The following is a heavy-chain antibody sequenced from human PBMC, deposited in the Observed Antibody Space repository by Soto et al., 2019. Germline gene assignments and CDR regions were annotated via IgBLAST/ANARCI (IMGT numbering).Heavy chain of an antibody. CDR1: GFIFDHYA. V-gene: IGHV3-9*01. J-gene: IGHJ4*02. D-gene: IGHD3-3*01. CDR3: VKDSGTFDFWSGYMVD. Sequence: GGSLRLSCAASGFIFDHYAMHWVRQAPGQGLEWVSGISWNSADMGYADSVRGRFTISRDNAKNSLYLQMNSLRAEDTALYYCVKDSGTFDFWSGYMVDWGQGILVTVSS. CDR2: ISWNSADM.